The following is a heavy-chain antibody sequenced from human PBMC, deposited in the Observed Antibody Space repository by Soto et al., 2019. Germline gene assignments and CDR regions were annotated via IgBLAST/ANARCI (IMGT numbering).Heavy chain of an antibody. CDR2: IYYTGST. V-gene: IGHV4-39*01. CDR3: ARRIAATGQTFDH. Sequence: QLQLQESGPGLVKPSETLSLTCSVSGGSISSSTYYWGWIRQSPGRGLAWIGNIYYTGSTYYNPFLKSRVTISADTSKNQFSLKLNSVTAADTAVYYCARRIAATGQTFDHWGQGTLVTVSS. D-gene: IGHD6-13*01. J-gene: IGHJ4*02. CDR1: GGSISSSTYY.